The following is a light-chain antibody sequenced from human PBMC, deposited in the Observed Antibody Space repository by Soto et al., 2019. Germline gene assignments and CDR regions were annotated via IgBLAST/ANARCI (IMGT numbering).Light chain of an antibody. CDR2: GAS. CDR1: QSVSSNY. Sequence: ETVLTQSPGTLSLSPGERATLSCRASQSVSSNYLAWYQQKPGQAPRLLIYGASTSATGIPDRFSGSGSGTDFTLPISRLEPEDFAVSYCQQFGRSPPSWTFGQGTKVEIK. V-gene: IGKV3-20*01. J-gene: IGKJ1*01. CDR3: QQFGRSPPSWT.